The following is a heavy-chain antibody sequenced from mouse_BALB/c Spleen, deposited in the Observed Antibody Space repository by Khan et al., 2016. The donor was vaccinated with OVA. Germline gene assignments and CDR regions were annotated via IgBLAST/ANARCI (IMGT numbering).Heavy chain of an antibody. J-gene: IGHJ1*01. CDR3: ARGANYWYFDV. CDR2: INTYTGEP. V-gene: IGHV9-1*02. Sequence: QIQLVQSGPELKKPGETVKISCKASGYTFTNYGMNWVKQAPGKGLKWMGWINTYTGEPTYTDDFKGRFAFSLETSASTAYLQINNLKNEDMATYVCARGANYWYFDVWGAGTTVTVSS. CDR1: GYTFTNYG.